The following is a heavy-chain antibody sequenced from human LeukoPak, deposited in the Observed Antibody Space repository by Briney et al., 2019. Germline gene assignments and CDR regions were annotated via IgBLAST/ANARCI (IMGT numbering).Heavy chain of an antibody. CDR2: TYYRSKWYN. CDR1: GDSVSSNSAA. CDR3: ARARFTMVRGVRYYYYTDV. V-gene: IGHV6-1*01. Sequence: SQTLSLTCAISGDSVSSNSAAWNWIRQSPSRGLEWLGRTYYRSKWYNDYAVSVKSRITINPDTSKNQFSLQLNSVTPEDTAVYYCARARFTMVRGVRYYYYTDVWGKGTTVTVSS. D-gene: IGHD3-10*01. J-gene: IGHJ6*03.